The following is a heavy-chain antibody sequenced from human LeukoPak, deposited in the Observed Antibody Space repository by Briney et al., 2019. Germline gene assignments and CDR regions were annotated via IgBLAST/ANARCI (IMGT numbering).Heavy chain of an antibody. D-gene: IGHD2-15*01. CDR3: AKGTGQYCSGGSCYDDS. J-gene: IGHJ4*02. Sequence: GGSLRLSCAASGFTFSNAWMNWVRQAPGKGLEWVGRIRSKTDGGTTDYAAPVKGRFTVSRDDSRNTLYLQMNTLGAEDTAVYYCAKGTGQYCSGGSCYDDSWGQGTQVTVSS. V-gene: IGHV3-15*01. CDR1: GFTFSNAW. CDR2: IRSKTDGGTT.